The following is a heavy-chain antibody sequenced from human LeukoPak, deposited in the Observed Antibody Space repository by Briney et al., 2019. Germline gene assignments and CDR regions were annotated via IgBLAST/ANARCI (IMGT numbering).Heavy chain of an antibody. J-gene: IGHJ5*02. CDR3: AKDDYYDSSGDPNWFDP. CDR2: ISYDGSDK. CDR1: GFTFSSYG. V-gene: IGHV3-30*18. D-gene: IGHD3-22*01. Sequence: GGSLRLSCAASGFTFSSYGMHWVRQAPGKGLEWVAVISYDGSDKYYADSVKGRFTISRDNSKNTLYLQMNSLRAEDTAVYFCAKDDYYDSSGDPNWFDPWGQGTLVTVSS.